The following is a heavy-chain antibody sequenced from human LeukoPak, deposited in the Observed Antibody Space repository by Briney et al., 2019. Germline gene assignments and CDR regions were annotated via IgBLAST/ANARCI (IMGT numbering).Heavy chain of an antibody. CDR1: GYTFTSYG. CDR2: ISAYNGNT. CDR3: ARCHSPAQTSNWFDP. J-gene: IGHJ5*02. D-gene: IGHD2/OR15-2a*01. Sequence: ASVKVSCKASGYTFTSYGISWVRQAPGQGLEWMGWISAYNGNTNYAQKLQGRVTVTTDTSTSTAYMELRSLRSDDTAVYYCARCHSPAQTSNWFDPWGQGTLVTVSS. V-gene: IGHV1-18*01.